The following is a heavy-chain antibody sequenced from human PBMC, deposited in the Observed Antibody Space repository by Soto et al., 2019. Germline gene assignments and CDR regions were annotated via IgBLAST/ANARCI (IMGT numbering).Heavy chain of an antibody. D-gene: IGHD3-10*01. J-gene: IGHJ2*01. V-gene: IGHV4-59*01. Sequence: SETLSLTCTVSGGSISSYYWSWIRQPPRKGLEWIGYIYYSGSTNYNPSLKSRVTISVDTSKNQFSLKLSSVTAADTAVYYCARRASPTYYYGSGSYLNYWYFDLWGRGTLVTVSS. CDR1: GGSISSYY. CDR3: ARRASPTYYYGSGSYLNYWYFDL. CDR2: IYYSGST.